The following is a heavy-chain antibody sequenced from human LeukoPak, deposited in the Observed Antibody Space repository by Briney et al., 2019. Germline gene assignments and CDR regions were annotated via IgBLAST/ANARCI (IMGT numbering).Heavy chain of an antibody. CDR2: IYPGDSDT. Sequence: GESLKISCKGSGYSFTSYWIGWVRQMPGKGLEWMGIIYPGDSDTRYSPSFQGQVTISADKSISTAYLQWSSLKASDTAMYYCARLLGYYDFWSGYYTFDYWGQGTLVTVSS. V-gene: IGHV5-51*01. D-gene: IGHD3-3*01. CDR1: GYSFTSYW. J-gene: IGHJ4*02. CDR3: ARLLGYYDFWSGYYTFDY.